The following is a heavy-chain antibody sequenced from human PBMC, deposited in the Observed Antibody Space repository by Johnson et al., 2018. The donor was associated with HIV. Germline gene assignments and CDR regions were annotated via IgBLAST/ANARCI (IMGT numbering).Heavy chain of an antibody. D-gene: IGHD6-13*01. CDR2: ISSSGSTI. Sequence: QVQLVESGGGLVQPGGSLRLSCAASGFSFSDYYMTWIRQAPGNGLEWVSYISSSGSTIYYADSVKGRFPISRDNAKNSLYLQVNSLRAEDTAVYYCARTCRGSSWYMVSGTDGFDIWGQGTMVTVSS. CDR3: ARTCRGSSWYMVSGTDGFDI. CDR1: GFSFSDYY. J-gene: IGHJ3*02. V-gene: IGHV3-11*04.